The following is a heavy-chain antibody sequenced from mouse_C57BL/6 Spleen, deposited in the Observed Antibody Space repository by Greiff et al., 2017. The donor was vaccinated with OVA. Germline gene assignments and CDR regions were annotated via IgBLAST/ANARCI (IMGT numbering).Heavy chain of an antibody. D-gene: IGHD2-1*01. CDR2: INPSTGGT. CDR3: AKRCNPYAMDY. V-gene: IGHV1-42*01. Sequence: EVQLQQSGPELVKPGASVKISCKASGYSFTGYYMNWVKQSPEKSLEWIGEINPSTGGTTYNQKFKAKATLTVDKSSSTAYMQLKSLTSEDSAVYYCAKRCNPYAMDYWGQGTSVTVSS. J-gene: IGHJ4*01. CDR1: GYSFTGYY.